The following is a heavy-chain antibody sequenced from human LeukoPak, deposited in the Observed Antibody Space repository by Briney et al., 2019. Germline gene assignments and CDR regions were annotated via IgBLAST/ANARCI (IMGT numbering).Heavy chain of an antibody. V-gene: IGHV3-74*01. CDR1: GFTFSSYW. CDR3: AKEGAYYYYYMDV. Sequence: PGGSLRLSCAASGFTFSSYWMHWVRQAPGKGLVWVSRINSDRSSTSYADSVKGRFTISRDNAKNSLYLQMNSLRAEDTAVYYCAKEGAYYYYYMDVWGKGTTVTVSS. J-gene: IGHJ6*03. CDR2: INSDRSST.